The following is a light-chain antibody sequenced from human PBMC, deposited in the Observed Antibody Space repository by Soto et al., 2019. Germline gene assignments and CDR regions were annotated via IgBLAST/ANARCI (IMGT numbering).Light chain of an antibody. CDR1: SSDVGGYNY. V-gene: IGLV2-14*01. Sequence: QSALTQPASVSGSPGQSITISCTGTSSDVGGYNYVSWYQQHPGKAPKLMIYDDSNRPSGVSNRFSGSRFGNTASLPFFGFQAEDEADYYCSSYTSSSTPLYGFGTGTKVTVL. CDR3: SSYTSSSTPLYG. CDR2: DDS. J-gene: IGLJ1*01.